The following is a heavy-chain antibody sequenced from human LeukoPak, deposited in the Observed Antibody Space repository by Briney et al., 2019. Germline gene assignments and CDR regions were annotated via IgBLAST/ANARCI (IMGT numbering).Heavy chain of an antibody. J-gene: IGHJ4*02. D-gene: IGHD2-8*01. CDR2: ISYDGSNK. CDR3: ARVSMVYADPGDYEDY. V-gene: IGHV3-30*04. CDR1: GFTFSSYA. Sequence: GGSLRLSCAASGFTFSSYAMHWVRQAPGKGLEWVAVISYDGSNKYYADSVKGRFTISRDNSKNTLYLQMNSLRAEDTAVYYCARVSMVYADPGDYEDYWGQGTLVTVSS.